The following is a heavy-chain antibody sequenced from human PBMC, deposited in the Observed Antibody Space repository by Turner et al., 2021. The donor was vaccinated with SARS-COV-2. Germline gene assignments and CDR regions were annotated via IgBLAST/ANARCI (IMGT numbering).Heavy chain of an antibody. CDR1: GFTVSSNY. D-gene: IGHD3-10*01. J-gene: IGHJ4*02. V-gene: IGHV3-66*01. CDR2: IYSGGST. CDR3: AREVSGSSNTGVYFDY. Sequence: EVQLMESGGGLVQPGGSLRLSCAASGFTVSSNYMSWVRQAPGKGLEWVSVIYSGGSTFYADSEKGRFTISRDNSKNTLYLQMNSLRAEDTAVYYCAREVSGSSNTGVYFDYWGQGTLVTVSS.